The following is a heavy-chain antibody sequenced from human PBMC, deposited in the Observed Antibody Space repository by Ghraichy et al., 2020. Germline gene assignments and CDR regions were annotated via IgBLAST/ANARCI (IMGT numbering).Heavy chain of an antibody. CDR1: GFTFNNYA. Sequence: LTCAASGFTFNNYAMSWVRQAPGKGLEWVSAISGSADTTYYANSVRGRFTISRDNSKNSVYLQMNSLRAEDTAVYYCAWHSRWSDFDCWGQGTLVTVSS. V-gene: IGHV3-23*01. J-gene: IGHJ4*02. CDR2: ISGSADTT. D-gene: IGHD4-23*01. CDR3: AWHSRWSDFDC.